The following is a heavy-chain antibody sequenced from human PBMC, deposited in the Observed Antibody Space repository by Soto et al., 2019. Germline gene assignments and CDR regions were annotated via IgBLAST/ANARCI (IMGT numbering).Heavy chain of an antibody. J-gene: IGHJ4*02. CDR2: IWYDGSKK. CDR1: GFTFSNYG. CDR3: ARDYCSSSSCFDY. D-gene: IGHD2-2*01. Sequence: GGSLRLSCAASGFTFSNYGMHWVRQAPGKGLEWVAVIWYDGSKKYYVDSAKGRFTISRDSSKNMVYLQMSSLRAEDTALYYCARDYCSSSSCFDYWGQGTLVTVSS. V-gene: IGHV3-33*01.